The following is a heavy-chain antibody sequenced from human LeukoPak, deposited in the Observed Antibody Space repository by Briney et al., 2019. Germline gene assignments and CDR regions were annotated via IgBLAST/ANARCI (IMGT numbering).Heavy chain of an antibody. CDR1: GGSISSGGYY. D-gene: IGHD3-10*01. Sequence: SETLSLTCTVSGGSISSGGYYWSWIRQHPGKGLEWIGYIYYSGSTYYNPSLKSRVTISVDTSKNQFSLKLSSVTAADTAVYYCARPSGGSGSDDLDYWGQGTLVAVSS. V-gene: IGHV4-31*03. CDR2: IYYSGST. J-gene: IGHJ4*02. CDR3: ARPSGGSGSDDLDY.